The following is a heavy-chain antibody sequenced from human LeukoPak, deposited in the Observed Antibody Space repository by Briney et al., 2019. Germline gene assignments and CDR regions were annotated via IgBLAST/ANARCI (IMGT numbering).Heavy chain of an antibody. V-gene: IGHV3-23*01. CDR2: ISGSGGST. CDR1: GFTFSSDA. J-gene: IGHJ4*02. CDR3: AKQGGSGSYYNPYYFDY. D-gene: IGHD3-10*01. Sequence: GGSLRLSCAVSGFTFSSDAMSWVRQAPGKGLEWVSAISGSGGSTYYADSVKGRFTISRDNSKNTLYLQMNSLRAEDTAVYYCAKQGGSGSYYNPYYFDYWGQGTLVTVSS.